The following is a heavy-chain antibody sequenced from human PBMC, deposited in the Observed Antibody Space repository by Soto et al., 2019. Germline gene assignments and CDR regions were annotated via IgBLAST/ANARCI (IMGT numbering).Heavy chain of an antibody. CDR1: GGTFSSYT. J-gene: IGHJ4*02. V-gene: IGHV1-69*02. CDR2: IIPILGIA. Sequence: QVQLVQSGAEVKKPGSSVKVSCKASGGTFSSYTISWVRQAPGQGLEWMGRIIPILGIANYAQKFQGRVTITADKSTSTAYMELSSLRYEDTAVDYCASGSDSSGYYFDYWGQGTLVTVSS. CDR3: ASGSDSSGYYFDY. D-gene: IGHD3-22*01.